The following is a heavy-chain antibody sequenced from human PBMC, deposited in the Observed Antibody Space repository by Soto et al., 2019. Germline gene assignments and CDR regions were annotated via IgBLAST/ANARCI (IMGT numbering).Heavy chain of an antibody. V-gene: IGHV1-18*01. D-gene: IGHD3-16*01. CDR3: ARRGTPIDH. Sequence: QVQLVQSGAEVKKPGASVKVSCKASGYTFTNFGISWVRQAPGQGLEWMGWISAYNGNTNYAQNFQGRVTMTTDTATSTDYMELRSLRSDDTAVYYFARRGTPIDHWGQRTQVSVPS. CDR2: ISAYNGNT. J-gene: IGHJ4*02. CDR1: GYTFTNFG.